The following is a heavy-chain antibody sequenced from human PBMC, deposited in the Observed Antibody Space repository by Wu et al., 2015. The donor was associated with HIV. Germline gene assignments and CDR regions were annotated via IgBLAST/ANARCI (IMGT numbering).Heavy chain of an antibody. CDR2: INHSGST. Sequence: QVQLQQWGAGLLKPSETLSLTCAVYGGSFSGYYWSWIRQPPGKGLEWIGEINHSGSTNYDPSLKSRVTISVDTSKNQFSLKLSSVTAADTAVYYCAREIAVARSWFDPWGQGTLVTVSS. CDR3: AREIAVARSWFDP. D-gene: IGHD6-19*01. J-gene: IGHJ5*02. CDR1: GGSFSGYY. V-gene: IGHV4-34*01.